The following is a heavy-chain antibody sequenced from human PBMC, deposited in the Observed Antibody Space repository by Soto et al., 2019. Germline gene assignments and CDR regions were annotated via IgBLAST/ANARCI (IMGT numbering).Heavy chain of an antibody. D-gene: IGHD3-10*01. Sequence: PSETLSLTCTVSGGSISSSSYYWGWIRQPPGKGLEWIGSIYYSGSTYYNPSLKSRVTISVDTSKNQFSLKLSSVTAADTAVYFFASEDYYGSGSSGIWFDPWGQGTLVTVSS. CDR3: ASEDYYGSGSSGIWFDP. CDR2: IYYSGST. J-gene: IGHJ5*02. CDR1: GGSISSSSYY. V-gene: IGHV4-39*01.